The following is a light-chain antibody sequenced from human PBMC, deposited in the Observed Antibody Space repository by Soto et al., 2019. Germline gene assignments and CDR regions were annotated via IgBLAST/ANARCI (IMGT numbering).Light chain of an antibody. V-gene: IGLV2-14*01. CDR2: EVS. CDR3: SSYTSSSTSYV. CDR1: SSYVGGYNY. Sequence: QSALTQPASVSGSPGQSITISCTGTSSYVGGYNYVSWYQQHPGKAPKLMIYEVSNRPSGVSNRFSGSKSGNTASLTISGLQAEDEADYYCSSYTSSSTSYVFGTGTKLTVL. J-gene: IGLJ1*01.